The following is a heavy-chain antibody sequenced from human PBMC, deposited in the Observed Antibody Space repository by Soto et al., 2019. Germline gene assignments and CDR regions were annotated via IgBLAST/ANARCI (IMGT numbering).Heavy chain of an antibody. J-gene: IGHJ6*02. D-gene: IGHD2-2*01. CDR1: GGTFSSYA. V-gene: IGHV1-69*12. CDR3: ARHDCISTSCYYYYYYGMDV. CDR2: IIPIFGTA. Sequence: QVQLVQSGAEVKKPGSSVKVSCKASGGTFSSYAISWVRQAPGQGLEWMGGIIPIFGTANYAQKFQGRVTITADESTSTAYMELSSLRSEDTAVSYCARHDCISTSCYYYYYYGMDVWGQGTTVTVSS.